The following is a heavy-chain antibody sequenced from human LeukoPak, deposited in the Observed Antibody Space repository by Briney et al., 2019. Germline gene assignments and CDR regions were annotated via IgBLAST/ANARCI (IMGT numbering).Heavy chain of an antibody. D-gene: IGHD2-15*01. V-gene: IGHV4-39*01. CDR1: GGSISSRNYY. CDR3: ARALSMAGMGVVDY. CDR2: IYYSGST. Sequence: SETLSLTCSVSGGSISSRNYYWGWIRQPPGKGLEWIGSIYYSGSTYYNPSLKSRITISVDTSKNQFSLKLSSVTAADTAVYYCARALSMAGMGVVDYWGQGTLVTVSS. J-gene: IGHJ4*02.